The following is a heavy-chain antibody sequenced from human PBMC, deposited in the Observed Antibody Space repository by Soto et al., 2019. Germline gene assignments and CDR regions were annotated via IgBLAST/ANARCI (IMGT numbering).Heavy chain of an antibody. J-gene: IGHJ4*02. CDR3: AKRKGPAYSSGWYWAFDY. Sequence: PGGSLRLSCAASGFTFSSYGMHWVRQAPGKWLEWVAVISYDGSNKYYADSVKGRFTISRDNSKNTLYLQMNSLRAEDTAVYYCAKRKGPAYSSGWYWAFDYWGQGXLVTVSS. CDR2: ISYDGSNK. D-gene: IGHD6-19*01. CDR1: GFTFSSYG. V-gene: IGHV3-30*18.